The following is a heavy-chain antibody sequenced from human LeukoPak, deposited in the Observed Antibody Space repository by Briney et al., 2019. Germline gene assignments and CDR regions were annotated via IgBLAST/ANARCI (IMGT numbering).Heavy chain of an antibody. D-gene: IGHD3-10*01. V-gene: IGHV1-2*02. Sequence: ASVKVSCKASGYTFTGYYMHWVRQAPGQGLEWMGWINPNSGGTNYAQKFQGRVTMTRDTSISTAYMELSRLRSDDTAVYYCARLVLWFGELPTDHYWGQGTRVTVSS. CDR3: ARLVLWFGELPTDHY. J-gene: IGHJ4*02. CDR1: GYTFTGYY. CDR2: INPNSGGT.